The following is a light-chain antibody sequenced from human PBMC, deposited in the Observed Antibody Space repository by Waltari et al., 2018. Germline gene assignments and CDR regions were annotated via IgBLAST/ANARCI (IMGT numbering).Light chain of an antibody. CDR2: EFT. Sequence: QSALTQPASVSGSPGQSITISCTGTSSDVGTYDTVSWYQQRPGKAPDVLLYEFTKRPEGVAHRFSGSKAANTASLTISGLQAEDEADYYCSSYTGSVTLFVFGTGTRVTVL. J-gene: IGLJ1*01. V-gene: IGLV2-14*01. CDR1: SSDVGTYDT. CDR3: SSYTGSVTLFV.